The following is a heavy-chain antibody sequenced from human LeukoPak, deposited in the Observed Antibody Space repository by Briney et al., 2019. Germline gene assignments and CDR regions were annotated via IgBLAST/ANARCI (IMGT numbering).Heavy chain of an antibody. J-gene: IGHJ2*01. Sequence: SETLSLTCTVSGGSISSYYWSWIRQPAGKGLEWIGRIYTSGSTNYNPSLKSRVTMSVDTSKNQFSLKLSSVTAADTAAYYCARDQGIAVAGDWYFDLWGRGTLVTVSS. D-gene: IGHD6-19*01. CDR1: GGSISSYY. V-gene: IGHV4-4*07. CDR2: IYTSGST. CDR3: ARDQGIAVAGDWYFDL.